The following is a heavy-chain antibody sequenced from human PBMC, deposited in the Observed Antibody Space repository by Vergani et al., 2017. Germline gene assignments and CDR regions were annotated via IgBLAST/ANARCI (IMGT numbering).Heavy chain of an antibody. CDR2: VYTSGMT. D-gene: IGHD3-16*01. CDR1: GGSINTGAYY. Sequence: QVQLQESGPRLVRPSQTLSLTCTVSGGSINTGAYYWSWIRQPAGKGLEWIGRVYTSGMTNYNPSLKSRVTILVDRSKSQLSLKLTSVTAADTAVYYCARDSWGYVWGSYEAWFDPWGQGTLVTVSS. V-gene: IGHV4-61*02. J-gene: IGHJ5*02. CDR3: ARDSWGYVWGSYEAWFDP.